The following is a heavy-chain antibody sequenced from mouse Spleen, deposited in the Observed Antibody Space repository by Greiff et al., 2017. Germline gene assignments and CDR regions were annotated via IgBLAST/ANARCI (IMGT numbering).Heavy chain of an antibody. Sequence: EVQLVESGPELVKPGASVKMSCKASGYTFTSYVMHWVKQKPGQGLEWIGYINPYNDGTKYNEKFKGKATLTSDKSSSTAYMELSSLTSEDSAVYYCARGFLLDYFDYWGQGTTLTVSS. CDR3: ARGFLLDYFDY. CDR1: GYTFTSYV. V-gene: IGHV1-14*01. J-gene: IGHJ2*01. CDR2: INPYNDGT. D-gene: IGHD2-10*01.